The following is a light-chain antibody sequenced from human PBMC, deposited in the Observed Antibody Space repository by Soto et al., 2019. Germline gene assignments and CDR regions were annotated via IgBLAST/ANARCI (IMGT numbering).Light chain of an antibody. V-gene: IGKV3-20*01. CDR1: QSVGTSY. CDR2: GVS. Sequence: DIVLTQSPGTQSLYQGERETLCCRSSQSVGTSYLDWYQQRPGQAHRLLVYGVSNRAVGTPGRFSGSGSGTDFTLTITRLEPEDFAVYYCKKYVTSPLTVGGWNKVDI. J-gene: IGKJ4*01. CDR3: KKYVTSPLT.